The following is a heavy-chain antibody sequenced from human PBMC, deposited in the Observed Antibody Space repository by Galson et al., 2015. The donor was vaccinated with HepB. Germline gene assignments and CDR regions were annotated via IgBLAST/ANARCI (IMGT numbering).Heavy chain of an antibody. Sequence: SVKVSCKASGYTFTTYVMNWVRQAPGQGLEWMGWINTNAGNPTYAQGFTGRFVFSLDTSVNTTYLQINSLKAEDTAVNYCARGNGYFDYWGQGTLVTASS. CDR3: ARGNGYFDY. D-gene: IGHD2-8*01. J-gene: IGHJ4*02. V-gene: IGHV7-4-1*02. CDR1: GYTFTTYV. CDR2: INTNAGNP.